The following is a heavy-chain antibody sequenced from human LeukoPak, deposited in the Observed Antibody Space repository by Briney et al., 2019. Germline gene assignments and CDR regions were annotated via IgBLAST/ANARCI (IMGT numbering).Heavy chain of an antibody. D-gene: IGHD3-22*01. CDR1: GGSISSYY. CDR2: IYYSGST. J-gene: IGHJ3*02. CDR3: ARSYYYDSSGYFDAFDI. Sequence: PSETLSLTCTVSGGSISSYYWSWIRQPPGKGLEWIGYIYYSGSTYYNPSLKSRVTISVDTSKNQFSLKLSSVTAADTAVYYCARSYYYDSSGYFDAFDIWGQGTMVTVSS. V-gene: IGHV4-59*12.